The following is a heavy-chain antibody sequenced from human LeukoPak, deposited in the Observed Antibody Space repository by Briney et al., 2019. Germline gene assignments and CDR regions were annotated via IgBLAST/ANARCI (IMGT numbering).Heavy chain of an antibody. J-gene: IGHJ4*02. D-gene: IGHD1-26*01. Sequence: WASVKVSCKASGYTFTGYYMHWVRQAPGQGLEWMGWINPNSGGTNYAQKFQGWVTMTRDTSISTAYMELSRLRSDDTAVYYCARVPSYSGVRPFDYWGQGTLVTVSS. V-gene: IGHV1-2*04. CDR1: GYTFTGYY. CDR2: INPNSGGT. CDR3: ARVPSYSGVRPFDY.